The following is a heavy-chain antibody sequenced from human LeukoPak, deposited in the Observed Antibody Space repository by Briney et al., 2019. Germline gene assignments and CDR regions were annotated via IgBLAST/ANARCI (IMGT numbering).Heavy chain of an antibody. CDR1: GFTFSSYA. Sequence: PGGSLRLSCAASGFTFSSYAMSWVRQAPGKGLEGVSAISGSGGSTYYADSVKGRFTISRDNSKNTLYLQMNSLRAEDTAVYYCAKYFASGSYYKLPHWGQGTLVTVSS. D-gene: IGHD3-10*01. CDR2: ISGSGGST. CDR3: AKYFASGSYYKLPH. V-gene: IGHV3-23*01. J-gene: IGHJ1*01.